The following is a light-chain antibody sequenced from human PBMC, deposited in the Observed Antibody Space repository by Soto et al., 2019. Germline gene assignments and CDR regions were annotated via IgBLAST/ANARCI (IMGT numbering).Light chain of an antibody. CDR2: GAS. V-gene: IGKV3-20*01. J-gene: IGKJ2*01. Sequence: EIVLTQSPDTLSLSPGEGATLSCRASQSVRSNYLAWYQQKPGQAPRLLVYGASSRATGIPDRFSGSGSGTDFTHTITRLEPEDFAVYYCQQYGNSPPYTFGQGTQLEIK. CDR3: QQYGNSPPYT. CDR1: QSVRSNY.